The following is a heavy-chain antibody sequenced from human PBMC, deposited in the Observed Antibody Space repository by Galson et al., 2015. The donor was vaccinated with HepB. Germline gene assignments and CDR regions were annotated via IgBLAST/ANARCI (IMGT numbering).Heavy chain of an antibody. D-gene: IGHD4/OR15-4a*01. Sequence: SVKVSCKASGYTFTINGISWVRQAPGKGLEWMGWISANNGDTKYAQKLKGRVTMTRDTSTSTAYLELRSLRSDDTAAYYCARDRDYRFDYWGQGTLVTVSS. J-gene: IGHJ4*02. CDR2: ISANNGDT. CDR1: GYTFTING. CDR3: ARDRDYRFDY. V-gene: IGHV1-18*04.